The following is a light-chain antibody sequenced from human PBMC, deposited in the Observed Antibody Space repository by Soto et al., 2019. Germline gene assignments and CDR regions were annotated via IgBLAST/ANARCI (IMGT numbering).Light chain of an antibody. CDR3: QQYNNWPSYT. J-gene: IGKJ2*01. V-gene: IGKV3-15*01. Sequence: EIVMTQSPATLSVSPGESATLSCRASQSVSSNLAWYQQKSGQAPRLLIYGASTRATGIPARFSGSGSGTEFTLTISSLQSEDFAVYSCQQYNNWPSYTFGQGDQAGDQT. CDR2: GAS. CDR1: QSVSSN.